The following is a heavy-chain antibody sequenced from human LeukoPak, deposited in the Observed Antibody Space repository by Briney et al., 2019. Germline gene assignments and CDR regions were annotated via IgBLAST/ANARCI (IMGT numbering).Heavy chain of an antibody. CDR3: ARDGPLTLRYFDWLAYYYYGMDV. Sequence: GGSLRLSCAASGFTFSSYSMNWVRQAPGKGLEWVSSISSSSSYIYYADSVKGRFTISRDNAKNSLYLQMNSLRAEDTAVYYCARDGPLTLRYFDWLAYYYYGMDVWGQGTTVTVSS. D-gene: IGHD3-9*01. CDR1: GFTFSSYS. J-gene: IGHJ6*02. V-gene: IGHV3-21*01. CDR2: ISSSSSYI.